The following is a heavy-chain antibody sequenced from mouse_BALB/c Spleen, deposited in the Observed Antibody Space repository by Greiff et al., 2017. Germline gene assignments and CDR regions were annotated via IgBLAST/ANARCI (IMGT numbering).Heavy chain of an antibody. CDR3: AYDGSRYYAMDY. CDR1: GFNIKDTY. V-gene: IGHV14-3*02. Sequence: EVQLQESGAELVKPGASVKLSCTASGFNIKDTYMHWVKQRPEQGLEWIGRIDPANGNTKYDPKFQGKATITADTSSNTAYLQLSSLTSEDTAVYYCAYDGSRYYAMDYWGQGTSVTVSS. D-gene: IGHD2-3*01. J-gene: IGHJ4*01. CDR2: IDPANGNT.